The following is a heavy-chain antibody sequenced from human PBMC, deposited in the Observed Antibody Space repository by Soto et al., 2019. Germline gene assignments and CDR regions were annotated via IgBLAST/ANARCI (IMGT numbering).Heavy chain of an antibody. CDR2: IKQDGSEK. CDR3: ARSSPVITHGMDV. CDR1: GFTFSSYW. J-gene: IGHJ6*02. D-gene: IGHD3-22*01. Sequence: GGSLRLSCAGSGFTFSSYWMSWVRQAPGKGLEWVANIKQDGSEKYYVDSVKGRFTISRDNAKNSLYLQMNSLRTEDTAVYYCARSSPVITHGMDVWGQGTT. V-gene: IGHV3-7*03.